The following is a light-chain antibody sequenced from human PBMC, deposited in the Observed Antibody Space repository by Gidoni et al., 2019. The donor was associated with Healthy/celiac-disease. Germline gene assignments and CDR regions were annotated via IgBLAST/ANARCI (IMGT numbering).Light chain of an antibody. CDR1: QGIRND. Sequence: AIQMTQSPSSLSASVGDRVTITCRASQGIRNDLGWYQQKQGKAPKLLIDAASSLQSGVPSRFSGSGSGTDFTLTISSLQPEDFATYYCLQDYNYPRTFGQGTKVEIK. CDR2: AAS. J-gene: IGKJ1*01. CDR3: LQDYNYPRT. V-gene: IGKV1-6*01.